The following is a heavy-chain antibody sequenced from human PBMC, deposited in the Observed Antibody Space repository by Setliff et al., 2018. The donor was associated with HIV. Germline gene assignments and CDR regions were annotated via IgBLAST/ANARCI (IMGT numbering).Heavy chain of an antibody. V-gene: IGHV2-5*02. CDR2: IYWDADK. J-gene: IGHJ4*01. CDR3: AHNHLAVAGSHYFDY. D-gene: IGHD6-19*01. CDR1: GFSLSTNGVG. Sequence: SGPTLVNPTQTLTLTCTFSGFSLSTNGVGVGWVRQPPGKALEWLALIYWDADKRYSPSLKNRLTITKDTSKNQVLLTMTNMDPLDTATYYCAHNHLAVAGSHYFDYWGHGTLVTVSS.